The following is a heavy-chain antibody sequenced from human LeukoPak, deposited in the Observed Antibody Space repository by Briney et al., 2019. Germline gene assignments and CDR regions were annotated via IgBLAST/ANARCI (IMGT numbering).Heavy chain of an antibody. CDR1: GGSISSYY. Sequence: PSETLSLTCTVSGGSISSYYWSWIRQPPGKGLEWIGYIYYSGSTNYNPSLKSRVTISVDTSKNQFSLKLSSVTAADTAVYYCARDRGYSSSGLDYWGQGTLVTVSS. CDR3: ARDRGYSSSGLDY. D-gene: IGHD6-6*01. J-gene: IGHJ4*02. CDR2: IYYSGST. V-gene: IGHV4-59*01.